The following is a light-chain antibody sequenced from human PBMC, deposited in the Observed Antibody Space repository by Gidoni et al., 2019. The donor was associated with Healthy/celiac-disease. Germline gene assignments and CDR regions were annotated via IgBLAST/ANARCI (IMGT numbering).Light chain of an antibody. CDR3: QQYYSTPPT. V-gene: IGKV4-1*01. J-gene: IGKJ2*01. CDR2: WAS. Sequence: DIVMTQSPDSLAVSLGERATINCKSSQGVLYSSNNKNYIAWYQQKPGQPPKLLIYWASTRESGVPDRFSGSVSGTDFTLAISCLQAEDVAVYYCQQYYSTPPTFGQGTKLEIK. CDR1: QGVLYSSNNKNY.